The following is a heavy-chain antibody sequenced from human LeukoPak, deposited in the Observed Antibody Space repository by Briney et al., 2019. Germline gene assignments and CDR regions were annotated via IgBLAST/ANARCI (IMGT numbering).Heavy chain of an antibody. CDR3: ARDTSVTTVSDYFDY. D-gene: IGHD4-17*01. CDR1: GYTFTSYG. J-gene: IGHJ4*02. Sequence: ASVKVSCKASGYTFTSYGISWVRQAPGQGLEWMGSISAYNGNTNYAQKLQGRVTMTTDTSTSTAYMELRSLRSDDTAVYYCARDTSVTTVSDYFDYWGQGTLVTVSS. CDR2: ISAYNGNT. V-gene: IGHV1-18*01.